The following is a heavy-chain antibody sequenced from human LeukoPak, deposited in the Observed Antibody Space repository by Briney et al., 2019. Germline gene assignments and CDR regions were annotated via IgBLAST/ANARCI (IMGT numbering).Heavy chain of an antibody. V-gene: IGHV3-30*04. CDR1: GFTFSSYV. CDR2: VSYDGSN. D-gene: IGHD3-22*01. J-gene: IGHJ4*02. CDR3: ATQGRGSSGYYFDH. Sequence: GGSLRLSCAASGFTFSSYVMHWVRQAPGKGLEWVAVVSYDGSNKNADSVKGRFTISRDNSRNTLYLQMNSLRIEDTAVYYCATQGRGSSGYYFDHWGQGTLVTVSS.